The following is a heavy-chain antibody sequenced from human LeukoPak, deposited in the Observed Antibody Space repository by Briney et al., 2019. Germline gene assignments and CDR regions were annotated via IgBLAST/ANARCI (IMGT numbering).Heavy chain of an antibody. CDR3: TTHYYDSSGYYLYYYYYMYV. J-gene: IGHJ6*03. V-gene: IGHV3-48*03. D-gene: IGHD3-22*01. CDR1: GFTFSSYE. CDR2: ISSSGSTI. Sequence: GGSLRLSCAASGFTFSSYEMNWVRQAPGKGLEWVSYISSSGSTIYYADSVKGRFTISRDNAKNSLHLQMNSLRTEDTAVYYCTTHYYDSSGYYLYYYYYMYVWGKGTTVTISS.